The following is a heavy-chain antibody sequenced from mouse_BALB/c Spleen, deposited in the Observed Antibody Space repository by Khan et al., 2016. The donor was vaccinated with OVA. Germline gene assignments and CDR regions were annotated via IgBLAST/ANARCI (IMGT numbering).Heavy chain of an antibody. J-gene: IGHJ3*01. CDR1: GFTFSNYA. V-gene: IGHV5-6-5*01. D-gene: IGHD4-1*01. Sequence: EVQLVESGGGLVKPGGSLKFSCAASGFTFSNYAMSWVRQSPEKRLEWVASISSGDSTYYLDSVKGRFTISRDNARNTLYLQMSSLKSEDTAMYYCASHLTGSFAYWGQGTLVTVSA. CDR2: ISSGDST. CDR3: ASHLTGSFAY.